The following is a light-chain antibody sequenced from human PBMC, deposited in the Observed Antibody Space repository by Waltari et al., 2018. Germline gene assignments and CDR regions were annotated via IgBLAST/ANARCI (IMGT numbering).Light chain of an antibody. V-gene: IGLV2-23*01. CDR3: CSYAGSRWV. CDR1: SSDFGSYNL. CDR2: EGT. J-gene: IGLJ3*02. Sequence: QSALTQPASVSGSPGQSITISCTGTSSDFGSYNLVSWYQQHPDKAPKLMIYEGTKRPSGVSNRFSGSKSGNTASLTISGLQAEDEADYYCCSYAGSRWVFGGGTKLTVL.